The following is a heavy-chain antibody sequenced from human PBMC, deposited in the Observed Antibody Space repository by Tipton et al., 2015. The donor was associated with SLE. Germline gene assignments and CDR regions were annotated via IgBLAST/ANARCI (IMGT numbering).Heavy chain of an antibody. J-gene: IGHJ4*02. CDR1: GFTFSDYY. Sequence: SLRLSCAASGFTFSDYYMSWIRQAPGKGLEWVSYISSSSSYTNYADSVKGRFTISRDNAKNSLYLHMNSLRAEDTAVYYCARGQYSSSHDYWGQGTLVTVSS. D-gene: IGHD6-13*01. CDR2: ISSSSSYT. V-gene: IGHV3-11*05. CDR3: ARGQYSSSHDY.